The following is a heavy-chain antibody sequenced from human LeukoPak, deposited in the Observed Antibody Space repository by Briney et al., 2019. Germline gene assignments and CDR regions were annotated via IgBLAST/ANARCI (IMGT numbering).Heavy chain of an antibody. J-gene: IGHJ4*02. D-gene: IGHD4-23*01. CDR3: ARVDYGGNSI. Sequence: GASVKVSCKASGGTFSSYANSWVRQAPGQGLEWMGGIIPIFGTANYAQKFQGRVTITTDESTSTAYMELSSLRSEDTAVYYCARVDYGGNSIWGQGTLVTVSS. CDR2: IIPIFGTA. CDR1: GGTFSSYA. V-gene: IGHV1-69*05.